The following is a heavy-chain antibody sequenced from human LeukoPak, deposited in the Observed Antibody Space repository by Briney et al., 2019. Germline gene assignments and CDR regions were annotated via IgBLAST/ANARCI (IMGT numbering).Heavy chain of an antibody. CDR3: ATDVTASEDR. D-gene: IGHD2-2*01. V-gene: IGHV3-74*01. Sequence: RGSLRLSCVVSGFPFGNFWMHWVRQVPGKGLVWVARMDTDGRTTDYADSVKGRFTISRDNARNTLYLQMRSLRADDTALYYCATDVTASEDRWGQGTLVTVSS. CDR2: MDTDGRTT. J-gene: IGHJ5*02. CDR1: GFPFGNFW.